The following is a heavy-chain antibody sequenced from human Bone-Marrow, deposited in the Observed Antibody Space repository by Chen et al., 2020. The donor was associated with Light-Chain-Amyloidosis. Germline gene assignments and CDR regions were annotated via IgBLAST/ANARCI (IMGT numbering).Heavy chain of an antibody. CDR3: ARDQVEYKFFYYMDV. Sequence: EVLLVEEGGGLVKPGGSLRLSCAASGFTFASYTMNWVRQAPGKGLEWVSSIDSSGTYINYADSTRGRFSISRDNANNSLYLQITSLRAEDTAVYYCARDQVEYKFFYYMDVWGKGTTVTVSS. V-gene: IGHV3-21*06. D-gene: IGHD6-6*01. J-gene: IGHJ6*03. CDR2: IDSSGTYI. CDR1: GFTFASYT.